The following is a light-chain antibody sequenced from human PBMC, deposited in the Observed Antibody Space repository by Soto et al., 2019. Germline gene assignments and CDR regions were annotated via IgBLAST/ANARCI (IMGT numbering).Light chain of an antibody. CDR2: LNSDGSH. CDR3: QTWGSDIHVV. CDR1: SGHSSCT. Sequence: QLVLTQSPSASASLGASVKLTCTLSSGHSSCTIAWHQQQPEKGPRYLMTLNSDGSHRKGDGIPARFSGSSSGAERYLTISSLQSEDEADYYCQTWGSDIHVVFGGGTKLTVL. J-gene: IGLJ2*01. V-gene: IGLV4-69*01.